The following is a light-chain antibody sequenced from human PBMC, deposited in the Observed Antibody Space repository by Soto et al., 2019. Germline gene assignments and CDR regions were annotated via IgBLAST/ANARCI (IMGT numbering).Light chain of an antibody. J-gene: IGKJ4*01. Sequence: DIVLTQSPLSLPVTPVDPASISCRSSQILLSSNGKTYLDWYLQKPGQSPQVLIYLGSNRASGVPDRFSGSGSGTDFTLKISRVEAEDVGIYYCMQGLTTPLTFGGGTKVDIK. CDR2: LGS. V-gene: IGKV2-28*01. CDR1: QILLSSNGKTY. CDR3: MQGLTTPLT.